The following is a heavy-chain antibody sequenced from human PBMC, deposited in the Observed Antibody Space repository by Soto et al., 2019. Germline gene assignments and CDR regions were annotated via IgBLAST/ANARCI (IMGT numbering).Heavy chain of an antibody. J-gene: IGHJ5*02. CDR1: GFTFSSYS. CDR2: ISSSSSYI. V-gene: IGHV3-21*01. D-gene: IGHD3-16*01. Sequence: EVQLVESGGGLVKPGGSLRLSCAASGFTFSSYSMNWVRQAPGQGLEWVSSISSSSSYIYYADSVKGRFTISRDNAKNSLYLQRNSLRAEDTAVYYCARDKMITFGGVIAPWGQGTLVTVSS. CDR3: ARDKMITFGGVIAP.